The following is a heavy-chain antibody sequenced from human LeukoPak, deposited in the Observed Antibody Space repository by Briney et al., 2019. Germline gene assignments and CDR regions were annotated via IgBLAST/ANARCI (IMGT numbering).Heavy chain of an antibody. CDR1: GFSLSSYS. J-gene: IGHJ6*02. Sequence: PGGSLRPFCAASGFSLSSYSMNWVRQAPGQGPEWVAAIKEDGSEEDYVDSVKGRFTISRDNAKNSLYLQMSSLRVEDTAVYYCATYTNWVAGDVWGQGTTVSVSS. V-gene: IGHV3-7*01. CDR2: IKEDGSEE. CDR3: ATYTNWVAGDV. D-gene: IGHD1-1*01.